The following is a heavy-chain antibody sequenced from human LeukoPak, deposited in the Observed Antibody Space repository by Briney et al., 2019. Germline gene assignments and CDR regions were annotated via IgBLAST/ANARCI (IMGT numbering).Heavy chain of an antibody. CDR3: ARDPESWRVGEYYFDY. V-gene: IGHV3-21*01. D-gene: IGHD3-16*01. Sequence: GGSLRLSCAASGFTFSSYSMNWVRQAPGKGLEWVSSISSSSSYIYYADSVKGRFTISRDNAKNSLYLQMNSLRAEDTAVYYCARDPESWRVGEYYFDYWGQGTLVTVSS. CDR1: GFTFSSYS. J-gene: IGHJ4*02. CDR2: ISSSSSYI.